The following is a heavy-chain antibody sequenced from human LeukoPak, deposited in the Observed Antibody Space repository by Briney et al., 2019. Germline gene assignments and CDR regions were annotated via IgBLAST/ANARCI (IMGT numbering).Heavy chain of an antibody. Sequence: PGGSLRLSCAASGFTFSNYAMSWVRQAPGKGLEWVSAISGSGGSTYYADSVKGRFTISRDNSKNTLYLQMNSLRAEDTALYYCAKLPDFGVGYYYYYMDVWGKGTTVTVSS. CDR3: AKLPDFGVGYYYYYMDV. J-gene: IGHJ6*03. CDR2: ISGSGGST. CDR1: GFTFSNYA. V-gene: IGHV3-23*01. D-gene: IGHD3-3*01.